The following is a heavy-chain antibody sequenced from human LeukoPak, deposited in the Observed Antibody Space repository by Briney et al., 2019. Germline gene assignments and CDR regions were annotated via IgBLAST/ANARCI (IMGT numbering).Heavy chain of an antibody. CDR1: GFTFSSYS. D-gene: IGHD4/OR15-4a*01. CDR3: ARDLGADNWFDP. V-gene: IGHV3-21*01. Sequence: PGGSLRLSCAASGFTFSSYSMNWVRQAPGKGLEWVSSISSSSSYIYYADSVKGRFTISRDNAKNSLYLQMNSLRAEDTAVYYCARDLGADNWFDPWGQGTLVTVSS. J-gene: IGHJ5*02. CDR2: ISSSSSYI.